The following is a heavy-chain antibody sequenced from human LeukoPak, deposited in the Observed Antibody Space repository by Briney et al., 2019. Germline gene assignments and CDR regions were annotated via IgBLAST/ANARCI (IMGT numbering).Heavy chain of an antibody. CDR1: GGSISSSSYY. V-gene: IGHV4-39*01. CDR2: IYYSGST. J-gene: IGHJ4*02. CDR3: ARGRGIPGRGYSYGCDY. Sequence: SETLSLTCTVSGGSISSSSYYWGCLRQPPGKGLEMIGSIYYSGSTYYNPSLKSRVTISVDTSKNQFSLKLNSVTAADTAVYYCARGRGIPGRGYSYGCDYWGQGTLVTVSS. D-gene: IGHD5-18*01.